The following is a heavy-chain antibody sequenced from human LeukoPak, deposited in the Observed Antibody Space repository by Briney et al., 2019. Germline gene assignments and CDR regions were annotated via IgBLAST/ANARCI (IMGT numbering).Heavy chain of an antibody. CDR3: ATQNFYCSSTSCPQHWFDP. CDR2: FDPEDGET. V-gene: IGHV1-24*01. J-gene: IGHJ5*02. CDR1: GYTLTELS. Sequence: ASVKVSCKVSGYTLTELSMHWVRQAPGKGFEWMGGFDPEDGETIYAQKFQGRVTMTEDTSTDTAYMELCSLRSEDTAVYYCATQNFYCSSTSCPQHWFDPWGQGTLVTVSS. D-gene: IGHD2-2*01.